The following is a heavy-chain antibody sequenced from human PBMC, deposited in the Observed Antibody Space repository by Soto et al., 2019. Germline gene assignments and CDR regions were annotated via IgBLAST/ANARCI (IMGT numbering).Heavy chain of an antibody. D-gene: IGHD4-17*01. J-gene: IGHJ4*02. CDR2: IWYDGSNK. V-gene: IGHV3-33*01. CDR3: ARDRRLYGDYASTMDY. CDR1: GFTFSSYG. Sequence: PGGSLRLSCAASGFTFSSYGMHWVRQAPGKGLEWVAVIWYDGSNKYYADSVKGRFTISRDNSKNTLYLQMNSLRAEDTDVYYCARDRRLYGDYASTMDYWGQGTLVTVSS.